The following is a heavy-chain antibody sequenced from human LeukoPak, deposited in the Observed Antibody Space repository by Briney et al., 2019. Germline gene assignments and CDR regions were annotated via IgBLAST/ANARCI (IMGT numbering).Heavy chain of an antibody. V-gene: IGHV3-23*01. CDR1: GFTFSSYG. Sequence: GGTLRLSCAASGFTFSSYGMSWVRQAPGKGLEWVSAISGSGGSTYYADSVKGRFTISRDNSKNTLYLQMNSLRAEDTAVYYCAKDDSGSYWGVNWFDPWGQGTLVTVSS. D-gene: IGHD1-26*01. CDR3: AKDDSGSYWGVNWFDP. J-gene: IGHJ5*02. CDR2: ISGSGGST.